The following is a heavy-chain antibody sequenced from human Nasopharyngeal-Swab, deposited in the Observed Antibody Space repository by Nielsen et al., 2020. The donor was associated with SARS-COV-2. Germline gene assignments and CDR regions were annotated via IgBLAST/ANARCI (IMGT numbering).Heavy chain of an antibody. CDR1: GGSISSGGYY. Sequence: SETLSLTCAVSGGSISSGGYYWSWIRQPPGKGLEWIGYTYYSGSTYYNPSLKSRVTISVDTSKNQFSLKLSPVTAADTAVYYCARHRGGYSSSSFDYWGQGTLVTVSS. V-gene: IGHV4-30-4*01. CDR2: TYYSGST. D-gene: IGHD6-6*01. J-gene: IGHJ4*02. CDR3: ARHRGGYSSSSFDY.